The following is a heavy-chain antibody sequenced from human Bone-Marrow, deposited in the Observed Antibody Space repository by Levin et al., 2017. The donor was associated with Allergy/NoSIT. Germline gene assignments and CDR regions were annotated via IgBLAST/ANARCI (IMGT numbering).Heavy chain of an antibody. J-gene: IGHJ4*02. CDR1: GYTFSNSY. Sequence: GESLKISCKASGYTFSNSYISWVRQAPGQGLEWMGWISVYTGNTNYARKVQGRVTMTSDASTNTAYMELRSLRSDDTAVYYCTRDEIDYTFGSRSRYFDHWGQGTLVTVSS. CDR2: ISVYTGNT. V-gene: IGHV1-18*01. CDR3: TRDEIDYTFGSRSRYFDH. D-gene: IGHD2-2*02.